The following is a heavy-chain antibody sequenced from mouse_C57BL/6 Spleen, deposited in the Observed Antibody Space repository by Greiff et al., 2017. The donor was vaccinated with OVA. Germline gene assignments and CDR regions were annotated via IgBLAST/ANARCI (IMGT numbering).Heavy chain of an antibody. D-gene: IGHD2-4*01. Sequence: QVQLKESGPGLVQPSQSLSITCTVSGFSLTSYGVHWVRQSPGKGLEWLGVIWRGGSTDYNAAFMSRLSITKDNSKSKVFFKMNSQQADDTAIYYCAKGDDYDVLYAMDYWGQGTSVTVSS. CDR3: AKGDDYDVLYAMDY. CDR1: GFSLTSYG. CDR2: IWRGGST. V-gene: IGHV2-5*01. J-gene: IGHJ4*01.